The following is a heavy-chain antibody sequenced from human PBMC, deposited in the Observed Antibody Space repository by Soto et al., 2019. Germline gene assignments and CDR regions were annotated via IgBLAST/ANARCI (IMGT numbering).Heavy chain of an antibody. CDR2: IKSKTDGGTT. D-gene: IGHD5-12*01. J-gene: IGHJ4*02. CDR3: TTDTDRAWLRFG. Sequence: WGVLRLSCAASGFTFSKAWMSWVRQAPGKGLEWVGRIKSKTDGGTTDYAAPVKGRFTISRDDSKNTLYLQMNSLKTEDTAVYYCTTDTDRAWLRFGWGQGTLVTVSS. V-gene: IGHV3-15*01. CDR1: GFTFSKAW.